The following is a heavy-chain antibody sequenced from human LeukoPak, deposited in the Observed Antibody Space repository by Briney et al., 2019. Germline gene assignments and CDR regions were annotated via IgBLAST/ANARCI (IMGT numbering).Heavy chain of an antibody. D-gene: IGHD4-17*01. CDR2: IKQNGSEK. CDR3: ARSYYGDYLFDY. CDR1: GFTFSSYW. J-gene: IGHJ4*02. V-gene: IGHV3-7*01. Sequence: GGSLRLSCAASGFTFSSYWMSWVRQAPGKELEWVANIKQNGSEKYYVDSVKGRFTISRDNAKNSLYLQMDSLRAEDTAVYYCARSYYGDYLFDYWGQGTLVTVSS.